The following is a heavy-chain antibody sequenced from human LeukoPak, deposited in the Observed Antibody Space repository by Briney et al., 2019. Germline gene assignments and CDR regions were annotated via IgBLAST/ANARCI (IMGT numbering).Heavy chain of an antibody. J-gene: IGHJ4*02. CDR1: GYTFTRYG. CDR2: ISAYNGNT. V-gene: IGHV1-18*01. D-gene: IGHD3-10*01. Sequence: ASVKLCCKASGYTFTRYGISWVRQAPGQGHERMGWISAYNGNTNYAQKLQGRVTMTTDTSTSTAYMELRSLSSDDTAVYYCARDRYDSGTYWVYWGQGTLVTVSS. CDR3: ARDRYDSGTYWVY.